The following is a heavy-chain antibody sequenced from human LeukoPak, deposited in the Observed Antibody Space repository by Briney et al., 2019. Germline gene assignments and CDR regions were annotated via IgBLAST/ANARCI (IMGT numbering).Heavy chain of an antibody. J-gene: IGHJ4*02. Sequence: SETLSLTCAVYGGSFRVYYWSWIRQPPGKGLEWIGEINHSGSTNYNPSLKRRVTISVDTSKNQFSLKLSSVTAADTAVYYCARAPVYYDFWSGYQYYFDYWGQGTLVTVSS. CDR2: INHSGST. V-gene: IGHV4-34*01. CDR3: ARAPVYYDFWSGYQYYFDY. CDR1: GGSFRVYY. D-gene: IGHD3-3*01.